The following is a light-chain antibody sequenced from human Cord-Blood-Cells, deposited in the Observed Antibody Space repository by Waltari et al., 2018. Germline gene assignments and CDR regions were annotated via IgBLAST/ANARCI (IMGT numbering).Light chain of an antibody. Sequence: QSALPQPASVSGSPGQSTTISCPGTSSDVGCYNYFPWYQQHPGKAPKLMIYDVSNRPSGVANRFSGSKSGNTASLTISGLQAEDEADYYCSSYTSSSTLGVFGGGTKLTVL. V-gene: IGLV2-14*01. CDR3: SSYTSSSTLGV. CDR1: SSDVGCYNY. CDR2: DVS. J-gene: IGLJ2*01.